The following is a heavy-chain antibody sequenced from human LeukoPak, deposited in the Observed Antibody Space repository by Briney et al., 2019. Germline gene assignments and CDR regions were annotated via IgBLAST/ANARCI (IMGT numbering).Heavy chain of an antibody. Sequence: SQTLSLTCTVSGGSFSSGSYYWGWHRQPAGTGLEWIGRIYTSGSTNYNPSLKSRVTISVDTSKNQFSLKLSSVTAADTAVYYCARAKYSSGWYNWFDPWGQGTLVTVSS. CDR2: IYTSGST. D-gene: IGHD6-19*01. CDR3: ARAKYSSGWYNWFDP. V-gene: IGHV4-61*02. CDR1: GGSFSSGSYY. J-gene: IGHJ5*02.